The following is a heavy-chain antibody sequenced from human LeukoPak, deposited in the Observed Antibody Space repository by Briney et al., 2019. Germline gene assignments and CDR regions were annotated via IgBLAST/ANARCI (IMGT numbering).Heavy chain of an antibody. CDR2: IYYSGST. Sequence: SETLSLTCTVSGGSISSNSYYWGWIRQPPGKGLEWIGNIYYSGSTYYNPSLKSRVTISVDTSKNQFSLNLSSVTAADTAVYYCARDKSGYGPFDYWGQGTLVTVSS. V-gene: IGHV4-39*07. CDR3: ARDKSGYGPFDY. J-gene: IGHJ4*02. D-gene: IGHD5-12*01. CDR1: GGSISSNSYY.